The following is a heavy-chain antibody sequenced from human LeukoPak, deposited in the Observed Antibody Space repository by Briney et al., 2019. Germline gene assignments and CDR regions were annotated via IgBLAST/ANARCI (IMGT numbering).Heavy chain of an antibody. J-gene: IGHJ5*02. D-gene: IGHD6-6*01. CDR3: ARARIAAPLFDP. CDR1: GGTFSSYA. CDR2: MNPNSGNT. V-gene: IGHV1-8*02. Sequence: ASVKVSCKASGGTFSSYAISWVRQATGQGLEWMGWMNPNSGNTGYAQKFQGRVTMTRNTSISTAYMELSSLRSEDTAVYYCARARIAAPLFDPWGQGTLVTVSS.